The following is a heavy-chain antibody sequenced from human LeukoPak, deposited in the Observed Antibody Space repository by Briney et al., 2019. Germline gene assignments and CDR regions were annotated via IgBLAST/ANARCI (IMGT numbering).Heavy chain of an antibody. J-gene: IGHJ5*02. CDR2: IYHSGST. CDR3: ARVAGRYCSSTSCEVDWFDP. CDR1: GGSISSGGYS. D-gene: IGHD2-2*01. Sequence: SQTLSLTCAVSGGSISSGGYSWSWIRQPPGKGLEWIGYIYHSGSTYYNPSLKSRVTISVDRSKNQFSLKLSSVTAADTAVYYCARVAGRYCSSTSCEVDWFDPWGQGTLVTASS. V-gene: IGHV4-30-2*01.